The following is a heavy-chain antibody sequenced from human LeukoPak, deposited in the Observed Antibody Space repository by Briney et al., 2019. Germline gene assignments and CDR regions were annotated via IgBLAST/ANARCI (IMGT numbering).Heavy chain of an antibody. V-gene: IGHV1-2*02. CDR3: ARNRYGYNFGY. CDR1: GYTFTDYY. D-gene: IGHD5-24*01. CDR2: INPNSGGT. Sequence: GASVKVSCKASGYTFTDYYFHWVRQAPGQGLEWMGWINPNSGGTNYAQKFQGRVTMTRDTSISTAYMELSSQTSDDTAVYYCARNRYGYNFGYWAQGTLVTVSS. J-gene: IGHJ4*02.